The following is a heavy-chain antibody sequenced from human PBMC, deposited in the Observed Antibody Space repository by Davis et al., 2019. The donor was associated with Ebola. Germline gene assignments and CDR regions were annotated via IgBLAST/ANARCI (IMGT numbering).Heavy chain of an antibody. CDR3: ARDGGDIVATTQFFDY. J-gene: IGHJ4*02. D-gene: IGHD5-12*01. V-gene: IGHV4-61*01. CDR1: GGSVSSGSYY. Sequence: SETLSLTCTVSGGSVSSGSYYWSWIRQPPGKGLEWIGYIYYSGSTYYNPSLKSRVTISVDKSKNQFSLKLSSVTAADTAVYYCARDGGDIVATTQFFDYWGQGTLVTVSS. CDR2: IYYSGST.